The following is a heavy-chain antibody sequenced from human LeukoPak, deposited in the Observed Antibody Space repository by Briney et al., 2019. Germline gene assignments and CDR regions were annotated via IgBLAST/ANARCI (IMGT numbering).Heavy chain of an antibody. V-gene: IGHV3-48*03. Sequence: GGSLRLSCAASGFTFSSYEMNWVRQAPGKGLEWVSYISSSGSTIYYADSVKGRFTISRDNAKNSLYLQMNSLRAEDTAVYYCARDGMTTVAPRHYYYYMDVWGKGTTVTVSS. CDR2: ISSSGSTI. J-gene: IGHJ6*03. CDR3: ARDGMTTVAPRHYYYYMDV. D-gene: IGHD4-23*01. CDR1: GFTFSSYE.